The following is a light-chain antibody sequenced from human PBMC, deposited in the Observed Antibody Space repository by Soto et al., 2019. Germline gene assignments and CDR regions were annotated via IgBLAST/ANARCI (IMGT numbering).Light chain of an antibody. CDR2: EVT. CDR1: SSDVGGYNF. J-gene: IGLJ3*02. Sequence: QSVLTQPASVSGSPGQSITISCTGTSSDVGGYNFVSWYQQQPGKAPKLMVYEVTNRPSGVSYRFSGSKSGNTASLTISGLQAEDEADYICGSFTTNRIWVFGGGTQLTVL. V-gene: IGLV2-14*01. CDR3: GSFTTNRIWV.